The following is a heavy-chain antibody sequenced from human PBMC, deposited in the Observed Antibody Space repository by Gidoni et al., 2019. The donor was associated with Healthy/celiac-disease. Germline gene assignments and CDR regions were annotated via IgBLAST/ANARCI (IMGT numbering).Heavy chain of an antibody. CDR2: IKSKTDGGTT. CDR3: TTDGVVVTAHDAFDI. Sequence: EVQLVESGGGLVTPGGSLRLSCAASGFTFSNAWMSWVRQAPGKGLEWVGRIKSKTDGGTTDYAAPVKGRFTISRDDSKNTLYLQMNSLKTEDTAVYYCTTDGVVVTAHDAFDIWGQGTMVTVSS. J-gene: IGHJ3*02. D-gene: IGHD2-21*02. CDR1: GFTFSNAW. V-gene: IGHV3-15*01.